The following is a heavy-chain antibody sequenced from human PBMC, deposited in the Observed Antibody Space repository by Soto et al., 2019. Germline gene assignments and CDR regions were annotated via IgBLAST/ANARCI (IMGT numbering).Heavy chain of an antibody. CDR1: GYIFVNYG. Sequence: QVQLVQSGDEVKKPGASVKVSCKASGYIFVNYGIAWVRQAPGQGLEWMGWISPYTGNTHSATKVQGRLTMTTDTSTSTSYMDLGSLTADDTAVYYCVMVDNYVTPTPQDVWGQGTTVTVSS. D-gene: IGHD3-16*01. CDR3: VMVDNYVTPTPQDV. CDR2: ISPYTGNT. V-gene: IGHV1-18*01. J-gene: IGHJ6*02.